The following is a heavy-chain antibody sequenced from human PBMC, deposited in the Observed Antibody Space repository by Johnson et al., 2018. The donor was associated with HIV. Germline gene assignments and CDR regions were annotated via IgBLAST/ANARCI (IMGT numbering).Heavy chain of an antibody. CDR1: GFTVSSNY. Sequence: VQLVESGGGLVQPGGSLRLSCAASGFTVSSNYMSWVRQAPGKGLEWISGINWNGHGTGYADSVKGRFTVSRDNAKNSLYLQMNSLRAEDTAVYYCSKDQFHKGGGSLVDGFDIWGQGTMVTVSS. CDR2: INWNGHGT. CDR3: SKDQFHKGGGSLVDGFDI. D-gene: IGHD2-15*01. J-gene: IGHJ3*02. V-gene: IGHV3-20*04.